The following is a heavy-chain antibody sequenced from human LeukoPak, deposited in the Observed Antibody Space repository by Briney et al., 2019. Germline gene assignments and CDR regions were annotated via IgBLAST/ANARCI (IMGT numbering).Heavy chain of an antibody. D-gene: IGHD2/OR15-2a*01. CDR3: ARALRNIRRFDY. CDR2: INHSGST. J-gene: IGHJ4*02. Sequence: ASETLSLTCAVYGGSSSGYYWSWIRQPPGKGLEWIGEINHSGSTNYNPSLKSRVTISVDTSKNQFSLKLSSVTAADTAVYYCARALRNIRRFDYWGQGTLVTVSS. V-gene: IGHV4-34*01. CDR1: GGSSSGYY.